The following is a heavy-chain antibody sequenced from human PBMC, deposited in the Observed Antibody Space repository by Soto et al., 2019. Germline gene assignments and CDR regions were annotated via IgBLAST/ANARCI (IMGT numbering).Heavy chain of an antibody. J-gene: IGHJ4*02. Sequence: QVQLVESGGGVVQPGRSLRLSCAASGFTFSSYGMHWVRQAPGKGLEWVAVISYDGSNKDYADSVKGRFTISRDNSKNTLYRQMNSLRAEDTAVYYCAKVLATYYFDYWGQGTLVTVSS. V-gene: IGHV3-30*18. CDR3: AKVLATYYFDY. CDR2: ISYDGSNK. D-gene: IGHD1-26*01. CDR1: GFTFSSYG.